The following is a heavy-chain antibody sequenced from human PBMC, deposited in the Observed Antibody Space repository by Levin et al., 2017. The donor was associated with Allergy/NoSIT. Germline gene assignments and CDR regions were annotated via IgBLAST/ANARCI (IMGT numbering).Heavy chain of an antibody. CDR3: ARQDSNYATNWFDP. CDR2: IYYSGST. D-gene: IGHD4-11*01. V-gene: IGHV4-39*01. CDR1: GGSISSSSYY. J-gene: IGHJ5*02. Sequence: SETLSLTCTVSGGSISSSSYYWGWIRQPPGKGLEWIGSIYYSGSTYYNPSLKSRVTISVDTSKNQFSLKLSSVTAADTAVYYCARQDSNYATNWFDPWGQGTLVTVSS.